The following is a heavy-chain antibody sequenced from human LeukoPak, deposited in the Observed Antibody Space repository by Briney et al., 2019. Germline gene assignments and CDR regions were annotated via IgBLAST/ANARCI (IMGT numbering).Heavy chain of an antibody. Sequence: ASVEVSCKASGYTFTGYYIHWVRQAPGQGLEWMGWINPNSGGTNYAQKFQGRVTMTRDTSMSTAYMELSGLRSDDTAVYYCARDRGGYNYYYYYCMDVWGKGTTVTVSS. D-gene: IGHD5-24*01. V-gene: IGHV1-2*02. CDR2: INPNSGGT. J-gene: IGHJ6*03. CDR3: ARDRGGYNYYYYYCMDV. CDR1: GYTFTGYY.